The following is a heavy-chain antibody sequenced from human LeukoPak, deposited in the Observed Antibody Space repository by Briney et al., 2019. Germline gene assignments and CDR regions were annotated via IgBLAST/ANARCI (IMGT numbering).Heavy chain of an antibody. J-gene: IGHJ4*02. CDR1: GFTFSSYT. CDR2: LSGSGITT. CDR3: AKGEYSSGWSSLDY. D-gene: IGHD6-19*01. V-gene: IGHV3-23*01. Sequence: GGSLRLSCAASGFTFSSYTMSWVRQAPGKGLEWVSGLSGSGITTYYADSVKGRFTISRDNSKNTLYLQMNSLKAEDTAVYYCAKGEYSSGWSSLDYWGQGTLVTVSS.